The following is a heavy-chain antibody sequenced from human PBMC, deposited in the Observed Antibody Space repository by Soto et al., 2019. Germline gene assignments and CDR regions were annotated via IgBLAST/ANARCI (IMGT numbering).Heavy chain of an antibody. CDR2: ISGGGDTT. CDR1: GFTFGGYA. J-gene: IGHJ2*01. Sequence: EVQLLESGGGLLQPGGSLRLSCAASGFTFGGYAMNWVCQAPGKGLEWVSGISGGGDTTFYTDSVKGRFTISRDNSGNTLYLQMNSLRAEDTAVYFCGRKSQGSVTVTGNWYFRSMGPWHPGHCLL. V-gene: IGHV3-23*01. D-gene: IGHD4-17*01. CDR3: GRKSQGSVTVTGNWYFRS.